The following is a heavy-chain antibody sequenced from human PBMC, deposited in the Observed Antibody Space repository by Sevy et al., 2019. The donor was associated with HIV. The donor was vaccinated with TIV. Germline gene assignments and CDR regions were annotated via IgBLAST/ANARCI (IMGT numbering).Heavy chain of an antibody. V-gene: IGHV1-18*01. CDR3: ARCLGGLRPWEYNWFDP. CDR2: VGAYNGNK. J-gene: IGHJ5*02. CDR1: GYTFSSYG. Sequence: ASVKVSCKASGYTFSSYGISWVRQAPGQGLEWMGWVGAYNGNKKYAQKLQDRVIMTTDTSTNTAYMELRSLRSDDTAMYYCARCLGGLRPWEYNWFDPWGQGTLVTVPS. D-gene: IGHD1-26*01.